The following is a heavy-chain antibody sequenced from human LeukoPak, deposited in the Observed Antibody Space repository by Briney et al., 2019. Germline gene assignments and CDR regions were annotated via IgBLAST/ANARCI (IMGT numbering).Heavy chain of an antibody. CDR3: ARAYGSGSYGSLY. CDR1: GYALTSYD. Sequence: ASVKVSCKASGYALTSYDINWVRQAPGQGLEWMAWINPNTGGTDYAQKFQGRVMMTTDTSITTAYMEMSRLTSDDTAVYYCARAYGSGSYGSLYWGQGTLVTVSS. J-gene: IGHJ4*02. D-gene: IGHD3-10*01. V-gene: IGHV1-2*02. CDR2: INPNTGGT.